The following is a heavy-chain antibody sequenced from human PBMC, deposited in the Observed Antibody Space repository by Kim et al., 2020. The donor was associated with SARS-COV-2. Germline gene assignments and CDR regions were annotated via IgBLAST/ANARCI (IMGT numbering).Heavy chain of an antibody. V-gene: IGHV4-39*01. Sequence: SIPSLKSRVAVSVDTSKNQFSLKLNSVTAADTAVYYCARHVGHGGADYWGQGTLVTVSS. D-gene: IGHD2-15*01. J-gene: IGHJ4*02. CDR3: ARHVGHGGADY.